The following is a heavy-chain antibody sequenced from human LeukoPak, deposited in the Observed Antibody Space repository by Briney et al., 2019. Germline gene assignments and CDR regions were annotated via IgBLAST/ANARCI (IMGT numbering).Heavy chain of an antibody. V-gene: IGHV4-34*01. CDR3: ARSWGIFGVVRYAFDI. CDR2: INHSGST. Sequence: SETLSLTCAVYGGSFSGYYWSWIRQPPGKGLEWIGEINHSGSTNYNPSLKSRVTISVDTSKNQFSLKLSSVTAADTAVYYCARSWGIFGVVRYAFDIWGQGTMVTVSS. D-gene: IGHD3-3*01. J-gene: IGHJ3*02. CDR1: GGSFSGYY.